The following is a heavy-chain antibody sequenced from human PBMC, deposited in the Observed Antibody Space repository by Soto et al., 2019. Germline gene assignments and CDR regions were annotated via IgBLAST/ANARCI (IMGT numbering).Heavy chain of an antibody. D-gene: IGHD3-22*01. CDR2: IYYSGST. Sequence: PSETLSLTCTVSGGSISSSSYYWSWIRQPPGKGLEWIGYIYYSGSTYYNPSLKSRVTISVDTSKNQFSLKLSSVTAADTAVYYCARYYYYDSSGYSFDYWGQGTMVTVSS. V-gene: IGHV4-30-4*01. J-gene: IGHJ4*02. CDR1: GGSISSSSYY. CDR3: ARYYYYDSSGYSFDY.